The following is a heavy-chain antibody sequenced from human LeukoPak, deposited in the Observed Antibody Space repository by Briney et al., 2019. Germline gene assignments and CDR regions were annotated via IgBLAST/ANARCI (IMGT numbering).Heavy chain of an antibody. CDR1: GGSMSSSTYY. V-gene: IGHV4-39*01. D-gene: IGHD4-17*01. J-gene: IGHJ3*02. Sequence: SETLSLTCTVSGGSMSSSTYYWGWIRQPPGKGLECIGSVYYSGSTYYNPSLKSRVTVSVDTAKNQFSPKLSFVTAADTAVYYCAGRATVTKAFDIWGQGTMVTVSS. CDR2: VYYSGST. CDR3: AGRATVTKAFDI.